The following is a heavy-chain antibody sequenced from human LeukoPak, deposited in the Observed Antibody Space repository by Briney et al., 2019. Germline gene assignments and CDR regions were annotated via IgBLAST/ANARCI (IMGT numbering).Heavy chain of an antibody. V-gene: IGHV3-30*18. CDR3: AKDHDSSGYYGGPIDY. J-gene: IGHJ4*02. CDR2: ISYDGSNK. D-gene: IGHD3-22*01. CDR1: GFTSSSYG. Sequence: GRSLRLSCAASGFTSSSYGMHWVRQAPGKGLEWVAVISYDGSNKYYADSVKGRFTISRDNSKNTLYLQMNSLRAEDTAVYYCAKDHDSSGYYGGPIDYWGQGTLVTVSS.